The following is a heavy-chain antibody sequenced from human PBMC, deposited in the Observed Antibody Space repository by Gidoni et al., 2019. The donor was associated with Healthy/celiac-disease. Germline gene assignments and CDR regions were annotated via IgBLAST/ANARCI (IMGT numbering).Heavy chain of an antibody. V-gene: IGHV3-15*01. CDR2: IKSKTDGGTT. CDR1: GFTFSNAW. CDR3: TTYYYDSSGYYGGDFDY. Sequence: EVQLVETGGGLVKPGGSLRLSCAASGFTFSNAWMRWVRQAPGKGLEWVGRIKSKTDGGTTDYAAPVKGRFTISRDDSKNTLYLQMNSLKTEDTAVYYCTTYYYDSSGYYGGDFDYWGQGTLVTVSS. D-gene: IGHD3-22*01. J-gene: IGHJ4*02.